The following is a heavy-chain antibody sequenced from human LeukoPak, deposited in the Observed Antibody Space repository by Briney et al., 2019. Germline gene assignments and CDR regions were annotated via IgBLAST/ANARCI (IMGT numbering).Heavy chain of an antibody. J-gene: IGHJ4*02. D-gene: IGHD1-26*01. Sequence: PGGSLRLSCAASGFTFSGSAMHWVRQASGKGLEWVGRIRSKANSYATAYAASVKGRFIISRDDSKNTAYLQMNSLQTEDTAVYYCTPTPLVGTTRWGQGTLVTVSS. V-gene: IGHV3-73*01. CDR3: TPTPLVGTTR. CDR2: IRSKANSYAT. CDR1: GFTFSGSA.